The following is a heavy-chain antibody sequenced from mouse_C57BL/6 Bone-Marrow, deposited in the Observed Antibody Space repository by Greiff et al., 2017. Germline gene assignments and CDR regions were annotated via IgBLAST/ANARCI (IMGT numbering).Heavy chain of an antibody. CDR2: IDPSDSYT. CDR1: GYTFTSYW. Sequence: QVQLQQSGAELVKPGASVKLSCKASGYTFTSYWMQWVKQRPGQGLEWIGEIDPSDSYTNYNQKFKGKATLTVDTSSSTAYMQLSSLTSEDSAVYYCASGITTVVPGYAMDYWGQGTSVTVSS. D-gene: IGHD1-1*01. V-gene: IGHV1-50*01. CDR3: ASGITTVVPGYAMDY. J-gene: IGHJ4*01.